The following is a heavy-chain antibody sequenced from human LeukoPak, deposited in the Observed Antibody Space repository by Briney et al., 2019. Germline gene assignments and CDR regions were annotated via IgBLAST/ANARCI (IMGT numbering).Heavy chain of an antibody. CDR2: IIPIFGTA. D-gene: IGHD3-9*01. CDR3: ARTPYDILTGYSYYFDY. Sequence: GASVKVSCKASGGTFSSYAISWVRQAPGQGLEWMGGIIPIFGTANYAQKFQGRVTITTDESTSTAYMELSSLRSEDTAVYYCARTPYDILTGYSYYFDYWGQRTLVTVSS. V-gene: IGHV1-69*05. J-gene: IGHJ4*02. CDR1: GGTFSSYA.